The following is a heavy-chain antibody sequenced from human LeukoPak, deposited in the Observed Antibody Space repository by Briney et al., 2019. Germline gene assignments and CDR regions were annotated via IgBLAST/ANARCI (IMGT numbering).Heavy chain of an antibody. CDR3: ARVRTTYYYYMDV. D-gene: IGHD4-11*01. V-gene: IGHV4-61*01. J-gene: IGHJ6*03. CDR2: IYYSGST. CDR1: GGSISSGSYY. Sequence: SETLSLTCTVSGGSISSGSYYWNWIRQPPGKGLEWIGYIYYSGSTNYNPSLKSRVTISVDTSKNQFSLKLSSVTAADTAVYYCARVRTTYYYYMDVWGKGTTVTVSS.